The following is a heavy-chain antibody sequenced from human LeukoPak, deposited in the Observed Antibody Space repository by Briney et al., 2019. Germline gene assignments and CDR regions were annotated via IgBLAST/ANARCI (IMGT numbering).Heavy chain of an antibody. J-gene: IGHJ4*02. CDR3: ARDDSGWITGKILY. CDR2: ISKDGET. CDR1: GFIFNMFG. D-gene: IGHD6-19*01. Sequence: RSLRLSCSASGFIFNMFGMHWFRQAPGKGLEWVALISKDGETYYTDSVKGRFTISRDTSTNTVNLQMDSLTSEDTAVYFCARDDSGWITGKILYWGQGTLVSVSS. V-gene: IGHV3-30*04.